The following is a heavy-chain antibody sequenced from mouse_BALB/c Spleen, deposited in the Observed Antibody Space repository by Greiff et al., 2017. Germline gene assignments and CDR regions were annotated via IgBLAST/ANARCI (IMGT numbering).Heavy chain of an antibody. V-gene: IGHV5-17*02. D-gene: IGHD1-1*02. CDR2: ISSGSSTI. CDR3: ARSEIYGSYYYAMDY. Sequence: EVHLVESGGGLVQPGGSRKLSCAASGFTFSSFGMHWVRQAPEKGLEWVAYISSGSSTIYYADTVKGRFTISRDNPKNTLFLQMTSLRSEDTAMYYCARSEIYGSYYYAMDYWGQGTSVTVSS. J-gene: IGHJ4*01. CDR1: GFTFSSFG.